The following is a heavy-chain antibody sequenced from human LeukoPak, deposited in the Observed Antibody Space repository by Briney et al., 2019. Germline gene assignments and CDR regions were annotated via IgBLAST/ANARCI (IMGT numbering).Heavy chain of an antibody. V-gene: IGHV3-23*01. CDR3: AKTDYGDYRVGYYGMDV. D-gene: IGHD4-17*01. CDR2: IIGSGATT. CDR1: GFSFRSYA. J-gene: IGHJ6*02. Sequence: GGSLRLSCAASGFSFRSYAMSWVRQAPGKGLEWVSIIIGSGATTYYADSVKGRFTISRDNSKNTLSLQMNSLRGEDSALYYCAKTDYGDYRVGYYGMDVWGQGTTVTVSS.